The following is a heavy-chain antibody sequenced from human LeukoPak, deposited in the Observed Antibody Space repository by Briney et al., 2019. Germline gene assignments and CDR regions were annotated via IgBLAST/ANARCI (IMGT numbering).Heavy chain of an antibody. CDR3: AKTMGSSWLFDS. D-gene: IGHD6-6*01. CDR1: GFTVSSNY. CDR2: ISGGGGST. V-gene: IGHV3-23*01. Sequence: GGSLGLSCAASGFTVSSNYMSWVRQAPGKGLEWVATISGGGGSTYYADSVKGRFTISRDNSKNTLYLQMNSLRAEDTAVYYCAKTMGSSWLFDSWGQGTLVTVSS. J-gene: IGHJ4*02.